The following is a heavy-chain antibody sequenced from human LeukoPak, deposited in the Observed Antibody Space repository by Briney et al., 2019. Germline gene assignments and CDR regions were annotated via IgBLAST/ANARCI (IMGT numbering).Heavy chain of an antibody. CDR1: GYTIRNSG. D-gene: IGHD1-26*01. J-gene: IGHJ4*02. CDR2: VSAYNGNT. V-gene: IGHV1-18*01. Sequence: GASVKVSCKASGYTIRNSGVTWVRQAPGQGLEWMGWVSAYNGNTNYAQKLQGRVTMTTDTSTSTAYMELRSLRSDDTAVYYCARCDPSGSYYYGLNYWGQGTLVTVSS. CDR3: ARCDPSGSYYYGLNY.